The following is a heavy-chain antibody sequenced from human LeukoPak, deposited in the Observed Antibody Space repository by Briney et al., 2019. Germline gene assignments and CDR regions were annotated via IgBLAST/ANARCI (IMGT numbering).Heavy chain of an antibody. J-gene: IGHJ4*02. V-gene: IGHV3-23*01. CDR2: ISTSGGST. CDR1: GFTFSSFA. D-gene: IGHD3-22*01. CDR3: AIMHRYYDGSGYWDQ. Sequence: GGSLSLSCAASGFTFSSFAMSWVRQAPGKGLEWVSGISTSGGSTSYADSVMGRFTISRDNHRNTLYMQMNSLRDEDTAVYYCAIMHRYYDGSGYWDQWGQGTLVTVSS.